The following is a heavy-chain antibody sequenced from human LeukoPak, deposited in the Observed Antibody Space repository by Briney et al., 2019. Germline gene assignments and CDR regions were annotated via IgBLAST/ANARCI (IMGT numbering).Heavy chain of an antibody. V-gene: IGHV3-74*01. CDR2: INSDGSNT. J-gene: IGHJ6*02. CDR3: ARDRGYYDSSGYRPRNYAMDV. D-gene: IGHD3-22*01. Sequence: PGGSLRLSCAASGFTFSSYWMHWVRQVPGKGLVWVSRINSDGSNTRYADSVKGRFTISRDNSKNTLYLQMNSLRAEDTALYHCARDRGYYDSSGYRPRNYAMDVWGQGTTVTVSS. CDR1: GFTFSSYW.